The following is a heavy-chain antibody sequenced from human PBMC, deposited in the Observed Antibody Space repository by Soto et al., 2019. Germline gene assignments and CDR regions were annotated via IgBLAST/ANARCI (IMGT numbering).Heavy chain of an antibody. CDR3: ARHVGYGYVWGIHRGAGMDV. CDR2: ISAYNGNT. CDR1: GYTFTSYG. V-gene: IGHV1-18*01. J-gene: IGHJ6*02. D-gene: IGHD3-16*01. Sequence: QVQLVQSGAEVKKPGASVKVSCKASGYTFTSYGISWVRQAPGQGLEWLGWISAYNGNTNYAQKLQGRSTMTTVTSTSKGYLELRILRSDATAVYYCARHVGYGYVWGIHRGAGMDVWGQGTTVTVSS.